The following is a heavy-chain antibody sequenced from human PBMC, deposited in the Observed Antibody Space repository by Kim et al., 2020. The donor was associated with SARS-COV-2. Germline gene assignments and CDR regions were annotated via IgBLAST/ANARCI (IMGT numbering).Heavy chain of an antibody. CDR2: ISYDGSNK. V-gene: IGHV3-33*05. Sequence: GGSLRLSCAASGFTFSSYGMHWVRQAPGKGLEWVAVISYDGSNKYYADSVKGRFTISRDNSKNTLYLQMNSLRAEDTAVYYCARGDLLWFGESPFDYWGQGTLVTVSS. J-gene: IGHJ4*02. D-gene: IGHD3-10*01. CDR1: GFTFSSYG. CDR3: ARGDLLWFGESPFDY.